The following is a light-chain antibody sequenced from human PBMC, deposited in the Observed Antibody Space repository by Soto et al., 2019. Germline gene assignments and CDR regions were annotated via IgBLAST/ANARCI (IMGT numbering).Light chain of an antibody. Sequence: DIPMTQSPSTLSASVGDRVTLTCRASQSISSWLAWYQQKPGKAPKLLNYKATSLESGVTSSFSGSGSGTEFTLTISSLQPDDVANYYCQQYNSYWSFGQGTKVEIK. CDR3: QQYNSYWS. J-gene: IGKJ1*01. CDR2: KAT. V-gene: IGKV1-5*03. CDR1: QSISSW.